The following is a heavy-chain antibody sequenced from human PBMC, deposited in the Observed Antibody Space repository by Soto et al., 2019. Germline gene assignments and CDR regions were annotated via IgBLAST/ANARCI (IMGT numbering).Heavy chain of an antibody. D-gene: IGHD6-19*01. V-gene: IGHV3-23*01. CDR2: ISDNGGRT. Sequence: EVQLLESGGGLVQPGGSLRLSCAASGFTFSTYAMTWVRQAPGKGLESVSGISDNGGRTYYADSVKGRFTISRDNSKNTLYLQMNSLRAEDTAIYYCARDLHTTTPVATAFWGQGTLVTVSS. CDR3: ARDLHTTTPVATAF. J-gene: IGHJ4*02. CDR1: GFTFSTYA.